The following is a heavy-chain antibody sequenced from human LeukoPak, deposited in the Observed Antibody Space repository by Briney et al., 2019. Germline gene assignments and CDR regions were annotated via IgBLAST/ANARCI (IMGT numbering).Heavy chain of an antibody. D-gene: IGHD4-17*01. V-gene: IGHV1-46*02. J-gene: IGHJ4*02. CDR1: GYTFNSYY. CDR2: INPIGGST. CDR3: ARGLSDYGLYPFDF. Sequence: GASVEVSCKTSGYTFNSYYMHWVRQAPGQGLEWMGIINPIGGSTSYAQKFQGRVTITTDESTSTAYLELSSLRSEDTAIYFCARGLSDYGLYPFDFWGQGTLVTVSS.